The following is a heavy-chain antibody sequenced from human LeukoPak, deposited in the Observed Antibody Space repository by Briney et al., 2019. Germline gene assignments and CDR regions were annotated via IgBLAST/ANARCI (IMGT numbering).Heavy chain of an antibody. CDR1: GFTFSSYA. V-gene: IGHV3-23*01. CDR2: ISGSGGKT. J-gene: IGHJ4*02. Sequence: PGGSLRLSCAASGFTFSSYAMSWVRQAPGKGLEWISGISGSGGKTYQADSVKGRFTISRDNSRSTLYLQMNSLSAEDTAVYFCAKDLTYYYKNSGYTFDCWGQGILVTVSS. CDR3: AKDLTYYYKNSGYTFDC. D-gene: IGHD3-22*01.